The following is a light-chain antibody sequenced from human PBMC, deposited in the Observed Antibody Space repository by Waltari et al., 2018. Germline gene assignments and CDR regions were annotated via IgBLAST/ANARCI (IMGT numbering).Light chain of an antibody. CDR3: QEYKTYRT. V-gene: IGKV1-5*03. Sequence: DIQMTQSPSTLSASVGERITITCRASQSIERWLAWYQQKPGKAPKLLIYKTSSLESGVASRFSGSGDGTEVTLTISSLQPDDLATYYCQEYKTYRTFGQGTKVEIK. CDR2: KTS. CDR1: QSIERW. J-gene: IGKJ1*01.